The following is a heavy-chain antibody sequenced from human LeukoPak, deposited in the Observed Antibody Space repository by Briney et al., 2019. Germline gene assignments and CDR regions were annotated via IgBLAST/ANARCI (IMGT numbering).Heavy chain of an antibody. CDR2: IYYSGST. V-gene: IGHV4-59*08. CDR1: GGSISSYY. Sequence: KPSETLSLTCTVSGGSISSYYWSWIRQPPGKGLEWIGYIYYSGSTNFNPSLKSRVTISVDTSKNQFSLKLSSVTAADTAVYYCARRKKANWFDPWGQGTLVTVSS. CDR3: ARRKKANWFDP. J-gene: IGHJ5*02.